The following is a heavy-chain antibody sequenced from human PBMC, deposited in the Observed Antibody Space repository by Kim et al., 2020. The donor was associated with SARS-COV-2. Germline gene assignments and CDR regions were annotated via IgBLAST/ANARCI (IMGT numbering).Heavy chain of an antibody. CDR2: IIPIFGTA. CDR1: GGTFSSYG. D-gene: IGHD3-9*01. Sequence: SVKVSCKASGGTFSSYGIRWVRQAPGQGLEWMGGIIPIFGTANYAQKFQGRVTTTADKSTSTVYMELSSLRSEDTAVYYCAREPWTGPSYDVFDIWGQGTMVTVSS. CDR3: AREPWTGPSYDVFDI. V-gene: IGHV1-69*06. J-gene: IGHJ3*02.